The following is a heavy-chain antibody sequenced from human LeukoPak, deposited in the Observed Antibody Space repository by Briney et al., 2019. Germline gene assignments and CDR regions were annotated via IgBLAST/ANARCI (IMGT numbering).Heavy chain of an antibody. J-gene: IGHJ6*03. CDR3: ARKVGYCSSNSCPAFYYYYYYMDV. V-gene: IGHV4-38-2*02. CDR1: GYSISSGYY. Sequence: SETLSLTCTVSGYSISSGYYWGWIRQPPGKGLEWIGSIYHSGSTYYNPSLKSRVTISVDTSKNQFSLKLSSVTAADTAVYYCARKVGYCSSNSCPAFYYYYYYMDVWGKGTTVTVSS. CDR2: IYHSGST. D-gene: IGHD2-2*01.